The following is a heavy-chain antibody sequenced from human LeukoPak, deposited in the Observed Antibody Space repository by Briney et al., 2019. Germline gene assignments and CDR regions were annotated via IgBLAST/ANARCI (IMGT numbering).Heavy chain of an antibody. D-gene: IGHD2-2*01. CDR3: ARADKVIVVVPAASPGGFDY. Sequence: SETLSLTCAVYGGSFSGYYWSWIRQPPGKGLEWIGEINHSGSTNYNPSLKSRVTISVDTSKNQFSLKLSSVTAADTAVYYCARADKVIVVVPAASPGGFDYWGQGTLVTVSS. J-gene: IGHJ4*02. CDR2: INHSGST. CDR1: GGSFSGYY. V-gene: IGHV4-34*01.